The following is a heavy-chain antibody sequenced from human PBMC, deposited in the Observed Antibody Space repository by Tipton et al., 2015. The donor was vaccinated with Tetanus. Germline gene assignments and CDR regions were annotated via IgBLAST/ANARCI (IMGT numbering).Heavy chain of an antibody. CDR3: ARGGGTVGSIPLYSWLDP. Sequence: TLSLTCTVSGASISSYYWSWIRQPAGKGLEWIGRVYNSGSTDYTPSLKSRITMSVDASKNQFSLKLSSVTAADTAVYYCARGGGTVGSIPLYSWLDPWGQGTLVTVSS. V-gene: IGHV4-4*07. CDR2: VYNSGST. CDR1: GASISSYY. D-gene: IGHD1-26*01. J-gene: IGHJ5*02.